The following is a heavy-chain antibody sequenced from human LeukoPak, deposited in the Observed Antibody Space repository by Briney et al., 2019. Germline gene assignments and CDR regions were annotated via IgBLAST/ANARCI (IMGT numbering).Heavy chain of an antibody. J-gene: IGHJ6*02. CDR3: AREGYYYYYGMDV. Sequence: GGSLRLSCAASGFTVSSNYLSWVRQAPRKGLEWVSVIYSGGSTYYADSVKGRFTISRDNSKNTLYLQMNSLRAEDTAVYYCAREGYYYYYGMDVWGQGTTVTVSS. V-gene: IGHV3-53*01. CDR1: GFTVSSNY. CDR2: IYSGGST.